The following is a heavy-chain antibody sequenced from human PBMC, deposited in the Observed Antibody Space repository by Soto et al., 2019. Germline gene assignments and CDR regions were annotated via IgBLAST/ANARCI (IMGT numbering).Heavy chain of an antibody. Sequence: ASVKGSCKASGGTFSSYAISWVRQAPGQGLEWMGGIIPIFGTANYAQKFQGRVTITADESTSTAYMELSSLRSEDTAVYCCARGNIAARSYYFDYWGQGTLVTVSS. CDR1: GGTFSSYA. D-gene: IGHD6-6*01. V-gene: IGHV1-69*13. CDR2: IIPIFGTA. CDR3: ARGNIAARSYYFDY. J-gene: IGHJ4*02.